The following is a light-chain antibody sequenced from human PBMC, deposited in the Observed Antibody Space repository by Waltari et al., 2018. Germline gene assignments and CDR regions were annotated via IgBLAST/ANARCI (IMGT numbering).Light chain of an antibody. CDR3: TSYGGVNVLGVL. Sequence: QSALTQPPSASGSPGQSVTNPCAGTNSDVGTYNYVSWHQHHPGKAPKLLIYGVTERLPGVPDRFSGSKSGTTASLTVSGLQADDEADYYCTSYGGVNVLGVLFGGGTKLTVL. J-gene: IGLJ2*01. V-gene: IGLV2-8*01. CDR1: NSDVGTYNY. CDR2: GVT.